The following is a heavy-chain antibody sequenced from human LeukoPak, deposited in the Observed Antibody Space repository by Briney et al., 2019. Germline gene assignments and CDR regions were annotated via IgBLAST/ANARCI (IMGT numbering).Heavy chain of an antibody. CDR3: ARDNGSGYDFDY. CDR1: GFTFSGYS. Sequence: GGSLRLSCAASGFTFSGYSMNWVRQAPGKGLEWFSSISSSSSYIYYADSVKGRFTISRDNAKNSLYLQMNSLRAEDTAVYYCARDNGSGYDFDYWGQGTLVTVSS. V-gene: IGHV3-21*01. D-gene: IGHD3-22*01. J-gene: IGHJ4*02. CDR2: ISSSSSYI.